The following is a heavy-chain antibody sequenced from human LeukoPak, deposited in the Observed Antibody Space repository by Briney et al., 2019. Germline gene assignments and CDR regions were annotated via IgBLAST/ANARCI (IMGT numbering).Heavy chain of an antibody. J-gene: IGHJ3*02. D-gene: IGHD5/OR15-5a*01. CDR2: VNYTGNA. Sequence: SETLSLTCAVSGDSISNHIYYWDWIRQTPGKGLEWIGAVNYTGNAYYNPSLKSRVTISVDTSDNRFSLHLSSVNAADTAIYYCARLRALSGHRGAFDIWGQGTLVTVSS. V-gene: IGHV4-39*01. CDR1: GDSISNHIYY. CDR3: ARLRALSGHRGAFDI.